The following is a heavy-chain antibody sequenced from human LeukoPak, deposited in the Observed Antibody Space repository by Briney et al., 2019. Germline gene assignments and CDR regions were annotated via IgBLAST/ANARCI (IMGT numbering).Heavy chain of an antibody. CDR2: VNADGGNT. CDR1: GFTFDNYR. D-gene: IGHD1-26*01. J-gene: IGHJ4*02. Sequence: GGSLRLSCAASGFTFDNYRLSWVRQAPGKGLEWVSTVNADGGNTYYADSVKGRFTISRDNSKSTLILQMNSLRVEDTALYYCTKRVKYGGTWDHFADWGQGTLVTVSS. CDR3: TKRVKYGGTWDHFAD. V-gene: IGHV3-23*01.